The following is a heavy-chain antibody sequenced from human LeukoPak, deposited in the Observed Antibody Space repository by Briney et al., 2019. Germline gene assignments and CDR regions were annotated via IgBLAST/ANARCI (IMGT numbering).Heavy chain of an antibody. CDR3: ARDSGSYYVEFDY. V-gene: IGHV3-33*01. CDR2: IWYDGSNK. Sequence: GRSLRLSCVASGFTFSSYGMHWVRQAPGKGLEWVAVIWYDGSNKYYADSVKGRFTISRDNSKNTLYLQMNSLRAEDTAVYYCARDSGSYYVEFDYWGQGTLVTVSS. CDR1: GFTFSSYG. D-gene: IGHD1-26*01. J-gene: IGHJ4*02.